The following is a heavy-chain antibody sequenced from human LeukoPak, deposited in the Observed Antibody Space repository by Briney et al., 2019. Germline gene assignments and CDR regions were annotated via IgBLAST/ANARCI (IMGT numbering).Heavy chain of an antibody. CDR2: INHSGST. CDR3: ARGSGWYSHYYYYYVDV. D-gene: IGHD6-19*01. CDR1: GGSFSGYY. V-gene: IGHV4-34*01. J-gene: IGHJ6*03. Sequence: SETLSLTCAVYGGSFSGYYWSWIRQPPGKGLEWIGEINHSGSTNYNPSLKSRVTISVDTSKNQSSLKLSSVTAADTAVYYCARGSGWYSHYYYYYVDVWGKGTTVTVSS.